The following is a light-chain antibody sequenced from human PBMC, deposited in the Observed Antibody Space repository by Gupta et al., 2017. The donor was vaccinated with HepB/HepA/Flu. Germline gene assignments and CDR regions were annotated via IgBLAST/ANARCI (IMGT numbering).Light chain of an antibody. J-gene: IGLJ2*01. CDR1: RNKVGNQA. V-gene: IGLV10-54*04. CDR2: KNN. CDR3: LACDSVLIAQV. Sequence: QAGLTQPPSVCPGLRQTATLTCAGNRNKVGNQAAAWLQQHQVHPPKLLSYKNNNRPSGISVRFSASRSGKTPSLRISGLSPRNEGDIYSLACDSVLIAQVFGGGTKLTVL.